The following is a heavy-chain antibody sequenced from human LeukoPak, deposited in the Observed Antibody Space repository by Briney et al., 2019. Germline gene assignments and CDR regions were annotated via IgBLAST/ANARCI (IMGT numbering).Heavy chain of an antibody. CDR1: GGTFSSYA. CDR3: ARDLVSSDGDYVRDYFDY. V-gene: IGHV1-69*13. D-gene: IGHD4-17*01. J-gene: IGHJ4*02. CDR2: IIPIFGTA. Sequence: ASVKVSCKASGGTFSSYAISWVRQAPGQGLEWMGGIIPIFGTANYAQKFQGRVTITADESTSTAYMELSSLRSEDTAVYYCARDLVSSDGDYVRDYFDYWGQGTLVTVSS.